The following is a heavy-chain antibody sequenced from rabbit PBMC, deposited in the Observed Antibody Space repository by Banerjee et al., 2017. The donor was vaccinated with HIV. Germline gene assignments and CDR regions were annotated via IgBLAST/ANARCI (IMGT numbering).Heavy chain of an antibody. CDR3: ARRWVSTGGYNL. CDR1: GFSYSGGYD. J-gene: IGHJ4*01. CDR2: IPGGSGGST. Sequence: QSLEESGGGLVKPGASLTLTCTASGFSYSGGYDVCWVRQAPGKGLEWIGCIPGGSGGSTWYASWVNGRFTISKTSSTTVTLQMTSLTAADTATYFCARRWVSTGGYNLWGQGTLVTVS. V-gene: IGHV1S40*01. D-gene: IGHD7-1*01.